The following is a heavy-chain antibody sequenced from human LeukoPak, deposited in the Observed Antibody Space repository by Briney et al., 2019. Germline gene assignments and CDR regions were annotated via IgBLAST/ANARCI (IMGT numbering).Heavy chain of an antibody. CDR3: ARGTQFDH. V-gene: IGHV4-34*01. J-gene: IGHJ5*02. CDR2: INHSGST. Sequence: PSETLSLTCAVYGGSFSGYFWSWIRQPPGKGLEWIGEINHSGSTNYNPSLKSRVTISVDTSKNQFSLKLSSVTAADTAVYYCARGTQFDHWGQGTLVTVSS. CDR1: GGSFSGYF.